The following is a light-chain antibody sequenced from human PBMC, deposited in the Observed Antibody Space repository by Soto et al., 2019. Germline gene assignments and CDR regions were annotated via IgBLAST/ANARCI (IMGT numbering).Light chain of an antibody. V-gene: IGLV2-14*01. CDR3: SSYTTSNTLV. J-gene: IGLJ2*01. Sequence: QFALTQPASVSGSPGQSITISCTGTSGDIGGYNYVSWYQQHPGKAPKLMIYDVSDRPSGVSNRFSGSKSGNTASLTISGLRSEDEADYYCSSYTTSNTLVFGGGTKLTVL. CDR1: SGDIGGYNY. CDR2: DVS.